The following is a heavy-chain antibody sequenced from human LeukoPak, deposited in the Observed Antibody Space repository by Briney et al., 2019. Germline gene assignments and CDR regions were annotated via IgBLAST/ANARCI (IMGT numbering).Heavy chain of an antibody. CDR2: THHSGST. D-gene: IGHD4-17*01. V-gene: IGHV4-34*01. CDR1: GGSFSAYY. CDR3: ARNGDYNLDS. Sequence: SETLSLTCAVYGGSFSAYYWSWIRQPPGKGLEWIGETHHSGSTSYNPSLRSRVTISINTSKNQFSLSLTSVTAADTAIYYCARNGDYNLDSWGQGTLVTVSS. J-gene: IGHJ4*02.